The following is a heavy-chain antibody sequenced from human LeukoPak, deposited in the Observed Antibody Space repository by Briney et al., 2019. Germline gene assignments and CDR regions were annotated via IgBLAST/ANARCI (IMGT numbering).Heavy chain of an antibody. Sequence: ASVKVSCKASGYTFINYGISWVRQAPGQGLEWMGWISAYNGNTNYAQKLQGRITLTTDTSMSTGYMELRSLRSDDTAVYYCARTPIARVAATTPYYMDVWAKGTTVTISS. J-gene: IGHJ6*03. V-gene: IGHV1-18*01. CDR1: GYTFINYG. CDR3: ARTPIARVAATTPYYMDV. CDR2: ISAYNGNT. D-gene: IGHD6-19*01.